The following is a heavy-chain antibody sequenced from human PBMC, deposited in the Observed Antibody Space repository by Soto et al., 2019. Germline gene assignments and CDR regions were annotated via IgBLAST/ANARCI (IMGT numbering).Heavy chain of an antibody. V-gene: IGHV4-31*03. J-gene: IGHJ5*02. CDR3: ARDYYDSTHWFYP. Sequence: QVQLQESGPGLVKPSQTLSLTCTVSGGSISSGGYYWSWIRQHPGKGLEWIGYLYYSGSTCYNTSLKSRVTISVDTSKNQCSLKLSSVTAADTAVYYCARDYYDSTHWFYPWGQGTLVTVSS. CDR2: LYYSGST. D-gene: IGHD3-22*01. CDR1: GGSISSGGYY.